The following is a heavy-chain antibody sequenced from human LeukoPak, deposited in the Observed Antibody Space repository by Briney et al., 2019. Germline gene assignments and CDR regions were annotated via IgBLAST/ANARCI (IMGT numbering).Heavy chain of an antibody. Sequence: GESLHISCKGSGYIFTTYWISWVRQMPGKGLEWMGIIYPADSDTRYSPSFQGQVTISADKSINTAYLQWSSLEASDTAMYYCARHSFLGYCSTTSCRTPFDIWGQGTIVTISS. CDR2: IYPADSDT. J-gene: IGHJ3*02. V-gene: IGHV5-51*01. CDR3: ARHSFLGYCSTTSCRTPFDI. CDR1: GYIFTTYW. D-gene: IGHD2-2*01.